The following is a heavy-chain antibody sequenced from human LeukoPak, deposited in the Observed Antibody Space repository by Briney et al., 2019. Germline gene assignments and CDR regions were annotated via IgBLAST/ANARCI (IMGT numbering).Heavy chain of an antibody. V-gene: IGHV4-59*01. CDR3: ARWQGDSSNWGRTRGYGMDV. J-gene: IGHJ6*02. D-gene: IGHD6-13*01. CDR2: IHYSGYI. Sequence: SETLSLTCSVSGGSIGSYYWNWIRQPPGKGQEWIGCIHYSGYISYNPSLESRVTISADTSKDQFSLKMSSVTAADTALYYCARWQGDSSNWGRTRGYGMDVWGQGITVIVSS. CDR1: GGSIGSYY.